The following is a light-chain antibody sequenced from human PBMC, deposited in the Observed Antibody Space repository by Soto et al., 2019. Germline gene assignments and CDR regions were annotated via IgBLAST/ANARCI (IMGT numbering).Light chain of an antibody. CDR1: SSDVGDYDY. Sequence: QSALTQPASVSGSPGQSITISCTATSSDVGDYDYVSWYQQHPGKAPNLMIYEVSNRPSGVSSRFSGSKSGNTASLTISGLQAEDEADYYCSSYTTSDTVLFGGGTKLTVL. CDR2: EVS. CDR3: SSYTTSDTVL. J-gene: IGLJ2*01. V-gene: IGLV2-14*01.